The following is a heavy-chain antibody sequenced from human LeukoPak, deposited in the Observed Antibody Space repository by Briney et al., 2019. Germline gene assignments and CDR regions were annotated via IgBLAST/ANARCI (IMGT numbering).Heavy chain of an antibody. J-gene: IGHJ4*02. Sequence: PSETLSLTCTVSGGSIRSSYYYWGWIRQPPGKGLEWVSAISNNGGYTYYADSVQGRFTISRDNSKSTLCLQMNSLRAEDTAVYYCAKQLGYCSDGSCYFPYWGQGTLVTVSS. CDR2: ISNNGGYT. CDR3: AKQLGYCSDGSCYFPY. V-gene: IGHV3-23*01. CDR1: GGSIRSSYYY. D-gene: IGHD2-15*01.